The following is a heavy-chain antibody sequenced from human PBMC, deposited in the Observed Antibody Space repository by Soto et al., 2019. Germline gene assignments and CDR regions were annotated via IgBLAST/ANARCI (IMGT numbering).Heavy chain of an antibody. D-gene: IGHD3-10*01. J-gene: IGHJ6*03. CDR2: ISWNSGSI. CDR3: AKDGGSGSYSYYYYMDV. V-gene: IGHV3-9*01. Sequence: GGSLRLSCAASGFTFDDYAMHWVRQAPGKGLEWVSGISWNSGSIGYADSVKGRFTISRDNAKNSLYLQMNSLRAEDTALYYCAKDGGSGSYSYYYYMDVWGKGTTVTVSS. CDR1: GFTFDDYA.